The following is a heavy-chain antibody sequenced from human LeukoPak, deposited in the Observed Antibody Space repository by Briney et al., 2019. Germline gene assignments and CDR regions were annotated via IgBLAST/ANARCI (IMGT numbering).Heavy chain of an antibody. Sequence: ASVKVSCKASGYTFTGYYMHWVRQAPGQGLEWMGWINPNSGGTNYAQKFQGWVTMTRDTSISTAYMELRSLRSDDTAVYYCARYSSDYYYGMDVWGQGTTVTVSS. CDR3: ARYSSDYYYGMDV. V-gene: IGHV1-2*04. J-gene: IGHJ6*02. CDR1: GYTFTGYY. CDR2: INPNSGGT. D-gene: IGHD2-15*01.